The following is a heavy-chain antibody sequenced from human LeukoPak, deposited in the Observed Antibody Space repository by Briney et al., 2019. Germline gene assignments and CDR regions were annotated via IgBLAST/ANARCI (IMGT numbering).Heavy chain of an antibody. J-gene: IGHJ4*02. Sequence: ETLSLTCTVSGGSISSYYWMHWVRQDPGKGLVWVSFINPDGSTTNYADSVKGRFTISRDNAKNALYLQMNSLRAEDTAVYYCAKDLHYGSADYWGQGTLVTVSS. CDR3: AKDLHYGSADY. D-gene: IGHD3-10*01. CDR1: GGSISSYYW. V-gene: IGHV3-74*01. CDR2: INPDGSTT.